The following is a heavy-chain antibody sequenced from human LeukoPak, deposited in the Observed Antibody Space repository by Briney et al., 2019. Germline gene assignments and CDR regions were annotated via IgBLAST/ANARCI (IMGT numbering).Heavy chain of an antibody. CDR3: ARHDRVFCSSTSCYLSAFDI. D-gene: IGHD2-2*01. J-gene: IGHJ3*02. CDR2: IYYSGST. Sequence: PSETLSLTCIVSGGSISSTYYWAWIRQPPGKGLEWIGSIYYSGSTYYNPSLKSRVTISVDTSKNQFSLKLSSVTAADTAVYYCARHDRVFCSSTSCYLSAFDIWGQGTMVTVSS. V-gene: IGHV4-39*01. CDR1: GGSISSTYY.